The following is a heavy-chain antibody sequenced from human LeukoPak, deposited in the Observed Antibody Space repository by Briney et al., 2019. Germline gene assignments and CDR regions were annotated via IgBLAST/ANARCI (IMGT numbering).Heavy chain of an antibody. CDR2: IYTSGST. CDR3: AREWELLAYFDY. D-gene: IGHD1-26*01. J-gene: IGHJ4*02. Sequence: PSETLSLTCTVSGGSISSYYWSWIRQPAGKGLDWIGRIYTSGSTNYNPSLKSRVTMSVDTSKNQFSLKLSSVTAADTAVYYCAREWELLAYFDYWGQGTLVTVSP. V-gene: IGHV4-4*07. CDR1: GGSISSYY.